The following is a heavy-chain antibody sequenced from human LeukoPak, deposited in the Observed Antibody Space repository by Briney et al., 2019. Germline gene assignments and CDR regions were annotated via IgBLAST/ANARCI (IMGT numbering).Heavy chain of an antibody. Sequence: RPGGSLRLSCAASGFTFDDYGMSWVRQAPGKGLEWVSGINWNGGSTGYADSVKGRFTISRDNSKSTLYLQMNSLRAEDTAVYYCAKDPPNYYDTNVFDYWGQGTLVTVSS. V-gene: IGHV3-20*04. CDR2: INWNGGST. CDR3: AKDPPNYYDTNVFDY. D-gene: IGHD3-22*01. J-gene: IGHJ4*02. CDR1: GFTFDDYG.